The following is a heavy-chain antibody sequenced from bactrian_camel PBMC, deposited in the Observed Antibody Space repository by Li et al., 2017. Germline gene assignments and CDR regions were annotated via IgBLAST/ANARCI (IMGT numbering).Heavy chain of an antibody. CDR3: AEHLGQCVGYYNDSPLDAQDYNY. Sequence: HVQLVESGGGSVQAGGSLRLSCVVSGYAYSSTCMGWFRQPPGEEREGVAAIDSDGTARYLDSVKGRFTISKDYAKNTLYLQMNSLKPVDTAMYYCAEHLGQCVGYYNDSPLDAQDYNYWGQGTQVTVS. V-gene: IGHV3S53*01. D-gene: IGHD4*01. J-gene: IGHJ4*01. CDR1: GYAYSSTC. CDR2: IDSDGTA.